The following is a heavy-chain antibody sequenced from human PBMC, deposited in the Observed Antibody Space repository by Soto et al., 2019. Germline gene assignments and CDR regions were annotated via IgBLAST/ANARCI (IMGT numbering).Heavy chain of an antibody. CDR2: ISYDGSNK. CDR3: ARDLGNTAMVNYFDY. D-gene: IGHD5-18*01. V-gene: IGHV3-30-3*01. Sequence: GGSLRLSCAASGFSLSSYAMSWVRQAPGKGLEWVAVISYDGSNKYYADSVKGRFTISRDNSKNTLYLQMNSLRAEDTAVYYCARDLGNTAMVNYFDYWGQGTLVTVSS. J-gene: IGHJ4*02. CDR1: GFSLSSYA.